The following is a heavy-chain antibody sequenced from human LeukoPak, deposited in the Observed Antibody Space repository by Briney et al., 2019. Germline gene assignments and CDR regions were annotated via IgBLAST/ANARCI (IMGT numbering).Heavy chain of an antibody. J-gene: IGHJ6*02. CDR3: ARDEFGIAAHPGRAYYYYGMDV. D-gene: IGHD6-13*01. Sequence: RGSLRLSCAASGFTFSSYSMNWVRQAPGKGLEWVSSISSSSSYIYYADSVKGRFTISRDNAKNSLYLQMNSLRAEDTAVYYCARDEFGIAAHPGRAYYYYGMDVWGQGTTVTVSS. CDR1: GFTFSSYS. CDR2: ISSSSSYI. V-gene: IGHV3-21*01.